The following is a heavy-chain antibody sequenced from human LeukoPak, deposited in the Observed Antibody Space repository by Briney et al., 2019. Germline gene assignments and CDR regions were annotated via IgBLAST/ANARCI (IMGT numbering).Heavy chain of an antibody. CDR1: GGSISSSSYY. Sequence: SETLSLTCTVSGGSISSSSYYWGWIRQPPGKGLEWIGRLYPSASTNYNPSLKSRVTMSVDTSKNQFSLNLSSVTAADTAVYYCARGYCTSTSCLNWFDPWGQGTLVTVSS. V-gene: IGHV4-61*05. D-gene: IGHD2-2*01. CDR2: LYPSAST. CDR3: ARGYCTSTSCLNWFDP. J-gene: IGHJ5*02.